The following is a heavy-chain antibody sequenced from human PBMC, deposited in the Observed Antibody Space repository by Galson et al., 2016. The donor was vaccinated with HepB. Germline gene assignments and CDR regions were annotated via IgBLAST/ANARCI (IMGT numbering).Heavy chain of an antibody. J-gene: IGHJ4*02. Sequence: SLRLSCAASGFTFDDYTMHWVRQAPGKGLEWVSLISWDGGSTYYGDSVKGRFTISRDNSKNSLYLQMNSLRTEDTALYYCAKDSPHGGHFDYWGQGTLVTVSS. CDR1: GFTFDDYT. D-gene: IGHD4-23*01. V-gene: IGHV3-43*01. CDR2: ISWDGGST. CDR3: AKDSPHGGHFDY.